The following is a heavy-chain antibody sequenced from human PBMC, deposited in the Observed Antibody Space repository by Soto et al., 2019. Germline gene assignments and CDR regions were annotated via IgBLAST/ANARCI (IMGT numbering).Heavy chain of an antibody. CDR1: GYTFTSYA. CDR3: AVVRGYYYYYGMDV. V-gene: IGHV1-3*01. CDR2: INAGNGNT. J-gene: IGHJ6*02. Sequence: ASVKVSCKASGYTFTSYAMRWVRQAPGQRLEWMGWINAGNGNTKYSQKFQGRVTITRDTSASTAYMELSSLRSEDTAVYYCAVVRGYYYYYGMDVWGQGTTVTVSS. D-gene: IGHD6-6*01.